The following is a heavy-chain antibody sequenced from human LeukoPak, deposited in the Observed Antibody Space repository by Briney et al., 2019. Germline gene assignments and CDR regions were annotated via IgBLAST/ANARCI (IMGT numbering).Heavy chain of an antibody. CDR2: IHSGGTT. CDR3: ARGSRVSTYIFDY. CDR1: AFTFSSYA. V-gene: IGHV3-66*02. D-gene: IGHD3-22*01. J-gene: IGHJ4*02. Sequence: PGGSLRLSCAASAFTFSSYAMSWVRQAPGRGLEWVSVIHSGGTTYYVDSVKGRFTISRDNSKNTLYLQMSSLRPEDTAMYYCARGSRVSTYIFDYWGQGTLVTVSS.